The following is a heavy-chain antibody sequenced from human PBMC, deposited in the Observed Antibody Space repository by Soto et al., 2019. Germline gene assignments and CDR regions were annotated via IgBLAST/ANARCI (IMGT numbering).Heavy chain of an antibody. CDR3: ARYDYNGYYFDY. Sequence: ASVKVSCKASGYTFTGYYMHWVRQAPGQGLEWMGWINPNSGGTNYAQKFQGWVTMTRDTSISTAYMELSRLKSEDTAVYYCARYDYNGYYFDYWGQGTLVTVSS. CDR2: INPNSGGT. V-gene: IGHV1-2*04. D-gene: IGHD4-4*01. J-gene: IGHJ4*02. CDR1: GYTFTGYY.